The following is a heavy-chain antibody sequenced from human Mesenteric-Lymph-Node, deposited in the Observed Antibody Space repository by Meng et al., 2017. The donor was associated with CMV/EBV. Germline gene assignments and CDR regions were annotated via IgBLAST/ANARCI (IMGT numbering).Heavy chain of an antibody. CDR2: ISNDGDVK. D-gene: IGHD3-10*01. J-gene: IGHJ4*02. Sequence: GESLKISCVASGFMFSTYAMHWVRQAPGKGLEWVAVISNDGDVKYHADSVKGRFTISRDNSKNTLYVQMNSLRAEDTAVYYCAARPGYYFDFWGQGTLVTVSS. V-gene: IGHV3-30-3*01. CDR1: GFMFSTYA. CDR3: AARPGYYFDF.